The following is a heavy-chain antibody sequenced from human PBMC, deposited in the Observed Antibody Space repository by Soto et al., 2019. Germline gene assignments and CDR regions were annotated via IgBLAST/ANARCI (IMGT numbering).Heavy chain of an antibody. CDR3: ARGKAGITGTKLDPHTSYGLDV. CDR1: GFTFSSYD. Sequence: GGSLRLSCAASGFTFSSYDMHWVRQATGKGLEWVSAIGTAGDTYYPGSVKGRFTISRENAKNSLYLQMNSLRAGDTAVYYCARGKAGITGTKLDPHTSYGLDVWGQGTTVTVSS. V-gene: IGHV3-13*01. CDR2: IGTAGDT. J-gene: IGHJ6*02. D-gene: IGHD1-7*01.